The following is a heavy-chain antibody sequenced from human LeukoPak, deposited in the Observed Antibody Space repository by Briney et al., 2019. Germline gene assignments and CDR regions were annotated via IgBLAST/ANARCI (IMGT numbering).Heavy chain of an antibody. Sequence: KPGESLKISCKGSGYSFTSYWITWVRQMPGKGLEWMGIIYPGDSDTRYSPSFQGQVTISADKSISTAYLQWSSLKASDTAMYYCARRVTSSEDFPLPVDYWGQGTQVTVST. CDR1: GYSFTSYW. CDR2: IYPGDSDT. CDR3: ARRVTSSEDFPLPVDY. V-gene: IGHV5-51*01. J-gene: IGHJ4*02. D-gene: IGHD1-14*01.